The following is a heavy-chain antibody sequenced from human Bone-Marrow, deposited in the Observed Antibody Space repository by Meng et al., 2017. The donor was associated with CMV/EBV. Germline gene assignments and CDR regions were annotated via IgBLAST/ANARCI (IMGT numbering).Heavy chain of an antibody. CDR1: GGSINSYY. V-gene: IGHV4-59*01. D-gene: IGHD3-22*01. CDR3: ARDYYDSGGYYYTEGYYHGLDV. Sequence: SETLSLTCIVSGGSINSYYWNWIRQPPGKGLEWIGYIYYSGSTNYNPSLKSRVTISVDTSKNQFSLKLSSVTAADTALYYCARDYYDSGGYYYTEGYYHGLDVWGQGTTVTVSS. CDR2: IYYSGST. J-gene: IGHJ6*02.